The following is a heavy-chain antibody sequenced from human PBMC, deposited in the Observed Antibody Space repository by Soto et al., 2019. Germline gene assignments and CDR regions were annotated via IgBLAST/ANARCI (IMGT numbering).Heavy chain of an antibody. D-gene: IGHD6-19*01. CDR3: AKGRIEVAGGDY. Sequence: QVQLVQSGAEVKKPGSSVKVSCKASGGTFSSYTISWVRQAPGQGLEWMGRIIPILGIANYAQKFKGRVTITADKSASTAYMELSSLRSEDTAVYYCAKGRIEVAGGDYWGQGTLVTVSS. CDR2: IIPILGIA. J-gene: IGHJ4*02. CDR1: GGTFSSYT. V-gene: IGHV1-69*02.